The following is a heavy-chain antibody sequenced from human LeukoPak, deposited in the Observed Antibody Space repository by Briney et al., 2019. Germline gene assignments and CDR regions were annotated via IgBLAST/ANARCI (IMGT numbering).Heavy chain of an antibody. CDR2: INHSGST. J-gene: IGHJ4*02. D-gene: IGHD4-23*01. Sequence: SETLSLTCAVYGGSFSGYYWSWIRQPPGKGLEWIGEINHSGSTNYNPSLKSRVTISVDTSKNQFPLKLSSVTAADTAVYYCAREDHLSGGNSGGYFDYWGQGTLVTVSS. CDR1: GGSFSGYY. V-gene: IGHV4-34*01. CDR3: AREDHLSGGNSGGYFDY.